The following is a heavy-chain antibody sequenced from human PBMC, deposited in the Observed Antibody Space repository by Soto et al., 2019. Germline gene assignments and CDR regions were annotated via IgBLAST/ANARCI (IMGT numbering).Heavy chain of an antibody. Sequence: GSLRLSCAASGFTFSSYWMSWVRQAPGKGLEWVANIKQDGSEKYYVDSVKGRFTISRDNAKNSLYLQMNSLRAEDTAVYYCARWKGYCSGGSCYYYYGMDVWGQGTTVTVSS. J-gene: IGHJ6*02. CDR3: ARWKGYCSGGSCYYYYGMDV. CDR1: GFTFSSYW. V-gene: IGHV3-7*05. CDR2: IKQDGSEK. D-gene: IGHD2-15*01.